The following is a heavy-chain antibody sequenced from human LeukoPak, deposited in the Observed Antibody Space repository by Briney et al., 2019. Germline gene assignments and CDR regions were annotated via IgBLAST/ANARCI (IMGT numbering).Heavy chain of an antibody. J-gene: IGHJ4*02. Sequence: SQTLSLTCTVSGGSISSGGYYWSWIRQHPGKGLEWIGYIYYSGSTYYNPSLKSRVTISVDTSKNQFSLKLSSVTAADTAVYYCARVIEDGWEPFDYWGQGTLVTVSS. CDR2: IYYSGST. CDR3: ARVIEDGWEPFDY. V-gene: IGHV4-31*03. CDR1: GGSISSGGYY. D-gene: IGHD1-26*01.